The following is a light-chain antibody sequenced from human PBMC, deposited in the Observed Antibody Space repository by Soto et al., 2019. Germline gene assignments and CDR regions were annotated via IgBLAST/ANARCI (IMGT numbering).Light chain of an antibody. V-gene: IGLV5-45*02. Sequence: QPVLTQPSSLSASPGASASLTCTLRSGINVGTYRIYWYQQKPGSPPQYLLRYKSDSDKQQASGVPSRFSGSKDASANAGILLISGLQSEDEADYYCMIWHSSAVVFGGGTKLTVL. CDR1: SGINVGTYR. J-gene: IGLJ2*01. CDR2: YKSDSDK. CDR3: MIWHSSAVV.